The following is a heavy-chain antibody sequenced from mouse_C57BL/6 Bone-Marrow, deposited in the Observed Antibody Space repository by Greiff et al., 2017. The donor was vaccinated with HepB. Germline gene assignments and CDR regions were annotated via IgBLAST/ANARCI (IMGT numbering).Heavy chain of an antibody. J-gene: IGHJ3*01. CDR2: IDPSDSYT. CDR1: GYTFTSYW. CDR3: AIEGGTGSFAY. D-gene: IGHD4-1*01. V-gene: IGHV1-50*01. Sequence: QVQLQQPGAELVKPGASVKLSCKASGYTFTSYWMQWVKQRPGQGLEWIGEIDPSDSYTNYNQKFKGKATLTVDTSSTTAYMQLSSLTSEDSAVYYCAIEGGTGSFAYWGQGTLVTVSA.